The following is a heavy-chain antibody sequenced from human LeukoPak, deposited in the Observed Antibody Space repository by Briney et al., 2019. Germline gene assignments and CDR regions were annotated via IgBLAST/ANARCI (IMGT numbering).Heavy chain of an antibody. Sequence: PGGSLRLSCAASGFTFSSYSMNWVRQAPGKGLEWVSSITSSSSYIYYADSVKGRFTISRDNAKNSLYLQMNSLRAEDTAVYYCATTEGYCSGGSCDYYYYMDVWGKGTTVTVSS. CDR2: ITSSSSYI. V-gene: IGHV3-21*04. CDR3: ATTEGYCSGGSCDYYYYMDV. J-gene: IGHJ6*03. CDR1: GFTFSSYS. D-gene: IGHD2-15*01.